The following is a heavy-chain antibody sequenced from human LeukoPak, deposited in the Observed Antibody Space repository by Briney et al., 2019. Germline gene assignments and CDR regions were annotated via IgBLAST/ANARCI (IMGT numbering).Heavy chain of an antibody. J-gene: IGHJ4*02. CDR1: GGSISSSSYY. CDR3: ARGRCRNSGCRPYFDY. V-gene: IGHV4-61*05. D-gene: IGHD2/OR15-2a*01. Sequence: ASETLSLTCTVSGGSISSSSYYWGWIRQPPGKGLEWIGYIYYSESTNYNPSLKSRVTISTDTSKSQFSLNLRSVTAEDTGIYYCARGRCRNSGCRPYFDYWGQGTQVTVSS. CDR2: IYYSEST.